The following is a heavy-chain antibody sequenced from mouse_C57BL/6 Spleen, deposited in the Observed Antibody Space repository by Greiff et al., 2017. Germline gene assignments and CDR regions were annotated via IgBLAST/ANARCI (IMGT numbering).Heavy chain of an antibody. CDR1: GYTFTSYW. V-gene: IGHV1-5*01. D-gene: IGHD2-2*01. Sequence: VQLQQSGAELAKPGASVKLSCKASGYTFTSYWMHWVKQRPGQGLEWIGAIYPGNSDTSYNQKFKGKAKLTAVTSASTAYMELSSLTNEDSAVYYCTKVFTMVTPFDYWGQGTTLTVSS. CDR2: IYPGNSDT. CDR3: TKVFTMVTPFDY. J-gene: IGHJ2*01.